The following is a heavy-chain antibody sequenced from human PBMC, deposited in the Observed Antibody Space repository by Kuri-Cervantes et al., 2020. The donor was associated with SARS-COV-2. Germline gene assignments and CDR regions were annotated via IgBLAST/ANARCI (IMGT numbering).Heavy chain of an antibody. CDR2: ISYDGSNK. J-gene: IGHJ3*02. V-gene: IGHV3-30-3*01. Sequence: LTRAASGFTFSSYAMHWVRQAPGKGLEWVAVISYDGSNKYYADSVKGRFTISRDNSKDTLYLQMNSLRAEDTAVYYCARQYSESYGDTFDIWGHGTRGT. CDR3: ARQYSESYGDTFDI. CDR1: GFTFSSYA. D-gene: IGHD1-26*01.